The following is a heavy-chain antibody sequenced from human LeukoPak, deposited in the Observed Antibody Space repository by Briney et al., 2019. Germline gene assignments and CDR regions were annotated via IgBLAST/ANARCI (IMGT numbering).Heavy chain of an antibody. D-gene: IGHD4-17*01. J-gene: IGHJ5*02. CDR3: ARPVTTASGLVSSVNWFDP. Sequence: SVKVSCKASGGTVSSYAISWVRQAPGQGLEWMGRIIPIFGIANYAQKFQGRVTITADKSTSTAYMELSSLRSEDTAVYYCARPVTTASGLVSSVNWFDPWGQGTLVTVSS. CDR1: GGTVSSYA. V-gene: IGHV1-69*04. CDR2: IIPIFGIA.